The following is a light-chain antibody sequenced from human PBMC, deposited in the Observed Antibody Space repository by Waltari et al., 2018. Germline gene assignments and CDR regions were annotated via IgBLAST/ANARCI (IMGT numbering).Light chain of an antibody. CDR2: GAF. V-gene: IGKV1-17*03. Sequence: DIQMTQSPSAMSASVGDRVTITCRASKDITNYLAWFQQKPGKVPKRLIYGAFSLQSGVPSRFSGSGSGTEFTLTISSLQPEDFATYYCLQHKSYPLTFGGGTKVEIK. CDR1: KDITNY. J-gene: IGKJ4*01. CDR3: LQHKSYPLT.